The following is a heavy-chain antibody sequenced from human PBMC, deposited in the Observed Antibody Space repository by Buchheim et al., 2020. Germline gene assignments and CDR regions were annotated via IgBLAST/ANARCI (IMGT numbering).Heavy chain of an antibody. CDR3: ARDAPQYYYGSGSRSDAFDI. V-gene: IGHV3-48*03. CDR1: GFTFSSYE. CDR2: ISSSGSTI. Sequence: EVQLVESGGGLVQPGGSLRLSCAASGFTFSSYEMNWVRQAPGKGLEWVSYISSSGSTIYYADSVKGRFTISRDNAKNSLYLQMNSLRAEDTAVYYCARDAPQYYYGSGSRSDAFDIWGQGT. J-gene: IGHJ3*02. D-gene: IGHD3-10*01.